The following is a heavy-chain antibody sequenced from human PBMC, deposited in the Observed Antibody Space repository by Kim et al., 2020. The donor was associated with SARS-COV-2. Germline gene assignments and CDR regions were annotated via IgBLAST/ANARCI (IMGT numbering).Heavy chain of an antibody. Sequence: GGSLRLSCAASGFTFSSYGMHWVRQAPGKGLEWVAVIWYDGSNKYYADSVKGRFTISRDNSKNTLYLQMNSLRAEDTAVYYCAKEMVRGAFDYWGQGTLVTVSS. CDR2: IWYDGSNK. CDR3: AKEMVRGAFDY. V-gene: IGHV3-33*06. J-gene: IGHJ4*02. CDR1: GFTFSSYG. D-gene: IGHD3-10*01.